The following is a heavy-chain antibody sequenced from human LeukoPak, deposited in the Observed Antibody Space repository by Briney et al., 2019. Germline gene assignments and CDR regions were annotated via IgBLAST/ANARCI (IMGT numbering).Heavy chain of an antibody. CDR1: GGSISSSSYY. CDR2: IYYSGST. D-gene: IGHD3-10*01. V-gene: IGHV4-39*01. CDR3: ARQGVVPNKAGWYFDL. J-gene: IGHJ2*01. Sequence: SETLSLTCTVSGGSISSSSYYWGWIRQPPGKGLEWIGSIYYSGSTYYNPSLKSRVTISVDTSKNQFSLKLSSVTAADTAVYYCARQGVVPNKAGWYFDLWGRGTLVTVFS.